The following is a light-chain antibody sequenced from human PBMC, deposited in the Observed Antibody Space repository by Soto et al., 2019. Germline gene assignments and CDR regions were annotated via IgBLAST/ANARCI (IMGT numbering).Light chain of an antibody. CDR2: EAS. V-gene: IGKV1-12*01. CDR1: QSISSW. J-gene: IGKJ5*01. Sequence: DIPMTQSPSSVSASVGDRVTITCRASQSISSWLAWYQQKPGTVPKLLIYEASRLQSGVPSRFSGSGAGTEFTLTITSLQPEDFGTYYCQQGDSFPITFGQGTRLEMK. CDR3: QQGDSFPIT.